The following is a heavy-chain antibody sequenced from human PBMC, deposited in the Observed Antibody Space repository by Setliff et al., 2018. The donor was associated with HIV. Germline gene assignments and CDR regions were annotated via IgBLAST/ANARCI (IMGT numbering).Heavy chain of an antibody. Sequence: PGVSLRLSCAASGFTFRRFAMSWVRQSPGKGLEWVSTTGGSGGATDYADSVKGRITISRDNSKNTLYLQLNSLRADDTAVYYCAKEGSGMFFDYWGRGTLVTVSS. CDR2: TGGSGGAT. CDR3: AKEGSGMFFDY. D-gene: IGHD6-25*01. V-gene: IGHV3-23*01. CDR1: GFTFRRFA. J-gene: IGHJ4*02.